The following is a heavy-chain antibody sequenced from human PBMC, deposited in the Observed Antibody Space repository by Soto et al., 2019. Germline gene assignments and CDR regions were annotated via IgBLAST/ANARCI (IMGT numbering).Heavy chain of an antibody. CDR1: GGPFSSYA. J-gene: IGHJ5*02. V-gene: IGHV1-69*06. CDR2: IIPIFGTA. CDR3: ARHRPRGIILIEVNTLCWFDP. D-gene: IGHD3-22*01. Sequence: GASVKVSCKASGGPFSSYAISWVRQAPGQGLEWMGGIIPIFGTANYAQKFQGRVTITADKSTSTAYMELSSLRSEDTAVYYCARHRPRGIILIEVNTLCWFDPWGQGTLVTVSS.